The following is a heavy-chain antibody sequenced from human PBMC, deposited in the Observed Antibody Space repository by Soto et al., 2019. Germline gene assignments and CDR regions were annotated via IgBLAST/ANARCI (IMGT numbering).Heavy chain of an antibody. CDR3: ARAVPGMAV. J-gene: IGHJ6*02. CDR2: ISNDGGIE. V-gene: IGHV3-30-3*01. CDR1: GFTLSDFA. Sequence: QVQLVQSGGGVVQPGRSLRLSCAASGFTLSDFAMHWVRQAPGKGLEWVALISNDGGIEHYGDSVRGRFTISRDNSKHMLYLQMTSLRVEDSALYYCARAVPGMAVWGQGTTVTVSS.